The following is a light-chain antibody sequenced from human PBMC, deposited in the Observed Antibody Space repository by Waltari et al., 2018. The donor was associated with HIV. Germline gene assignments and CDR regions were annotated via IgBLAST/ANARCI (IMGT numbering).Light chain of an antibody. J-gene: IGKJ2*01. Sequence: DIKLTQSPPFLPASVGDRVATTCRASRHINNYLAWFQQKTGKAPKLLIHVAFTLQSGVPSRFSGSGSGTVFILTINNLQPEDFATYYCEQLHTYPFTFGQGTKLEI. CDR1: RHINNY. V-gene: IGKV1-9*01. CDR2: VAF. CDR3: EQLHTYPFT.